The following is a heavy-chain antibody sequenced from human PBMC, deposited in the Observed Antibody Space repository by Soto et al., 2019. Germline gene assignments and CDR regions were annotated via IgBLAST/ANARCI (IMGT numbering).Heavy chain of an antibody. CDR1: GVSISGDSYF. J-gene: IGHJ4*02. CDR2: IYYNGNT. Sequence: KTSETLSLTCSVSGVSISGDSYFWSWIRQPPGMGLEWIGYIYYNGNTFYNLSLKSRLTISVDTSKNQFSLRLNSVTAADSAVYYCARDFCSDGVCLLDYWGQGTLVTV. CDR3: ARDFCSDGVCLLDY. V-gene: IGHV4-30-4*01. D-gene: IGHD2-8*01.